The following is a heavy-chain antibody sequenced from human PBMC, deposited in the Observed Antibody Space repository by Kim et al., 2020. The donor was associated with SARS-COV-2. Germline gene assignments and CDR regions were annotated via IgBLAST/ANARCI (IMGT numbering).Heavy chain of an antibody. CDR3: ARRALGYCSSTSCQDAFDI. Sequence: SETLSLTCTVSGGSISSYYWSWIRQPPGKGLEWIGYIYYSGSTNYNPSLKSRVTISVDTSKNQFSLKLSSVTAADTAVYYCARRALGYCSSTSCQDAFDICGQGTMVTVSS. V-gene: IGHV4-59*08. CDR1: GGSISSYY. CDR2: IYYSGST. J-gene: IGHJ3*02. D-gene: IGHD2-2*01.